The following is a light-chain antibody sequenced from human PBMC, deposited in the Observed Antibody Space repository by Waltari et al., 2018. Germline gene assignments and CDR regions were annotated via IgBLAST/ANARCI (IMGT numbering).Light chain of an antibody. J-gene: IGLJ2*01. V-gene: IGLV3-19*01. CDR1: SLRRYN. CDR2: GQD. Sequence: SSELTQDPAVSVALGQTVSITCQGDSLRRYNASWYQQRPGQAPILDLYGQDNRPSGIPDRFSGSTSGNTAALTITGAQAEDEADYYCLSRDTSSTRLFGGGTRLTV. CDR3: LSRDTSSTRL.